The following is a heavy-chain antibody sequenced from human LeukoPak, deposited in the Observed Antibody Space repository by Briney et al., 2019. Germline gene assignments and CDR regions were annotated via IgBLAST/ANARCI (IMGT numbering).Heavy chain of an antibody. J-gene: IGHJ4*02. CDR3: ARGYSSSWYDY. Sequence: SETLSLTCTVSGASISNYYWSWIRQPPGKGLEWIGYIYYSGSTNYNPSLKSRVTMSVDTSKNQFSLKLSSVTAADTAVYYCARGYSSSWYDYWGQGTLVTVSS. V-gene: IGHV4-59*01. CDR2: IYYSGST. D-gene: IGHD6-6*01. CDR1: GASISNYY.